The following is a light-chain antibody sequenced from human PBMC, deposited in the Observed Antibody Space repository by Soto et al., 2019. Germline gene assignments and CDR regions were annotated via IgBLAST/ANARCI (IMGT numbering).Light chain of an antibody. J-gene: IGKJ1*01. CDR3: QQLNNYPRT. Sequence: DIQLTQSPSVLSAYVGDRVTITCRASQGISSYLAWYQQKPGKAPKLLIHAASTLQSGVPSRFSGSGSGTEFTLTISSLQPEDFATYYCQQLNNYPRTFGQGTKV. CDR2: AAS. V-gene: IGKV1-9*01. CDR1: QGISSY.